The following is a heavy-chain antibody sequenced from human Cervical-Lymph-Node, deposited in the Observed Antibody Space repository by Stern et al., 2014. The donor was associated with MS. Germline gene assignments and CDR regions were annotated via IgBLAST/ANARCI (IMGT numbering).Heavy chain of an antibody. CDR2: IKQDGSDK. Sequence: VQLVQSGGGLVQPGGSLRLSCAASGFNFNHFWMTWVRQAPGKGLEWVANIKQDGSDKNYVDSVRGRFSISRDNAKNSLFLQMNSLRAEDTAVYYCVRESYGDYIWGQGTLVTVSS. CDR1: GFNFNHFW. J-gene: IGHJ4*02. CDR3: VRESYGDYI. V-gene: IGHV3-7*01. D-gene: IGHD4-17*01.